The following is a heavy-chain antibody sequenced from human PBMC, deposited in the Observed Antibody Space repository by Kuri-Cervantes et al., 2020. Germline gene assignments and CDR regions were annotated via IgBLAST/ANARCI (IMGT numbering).Heavy chain of an antibody. CDR3: ARDSQRGPRGGSCTDY. J-gene: IGHJ4*02. CDR2: INPNSGGT. D-gene: IGHD2-15*01. Sequence: ASVKVSCKASGYTFTGYYMHWVRQAPGQGLEWMGWINPNSGGTNYAQKFQGRVTMTRDTSISTAYMELSRLRPDDTAVYYCARDSQRGPRGGSCTDYWGQGTLVTVSS. V-gene: IGHV1-2*02. CDR1: GYTFTGYY.